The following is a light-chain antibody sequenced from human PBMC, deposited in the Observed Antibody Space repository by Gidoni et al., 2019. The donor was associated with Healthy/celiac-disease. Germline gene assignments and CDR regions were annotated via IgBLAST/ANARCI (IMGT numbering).Light chain of an antibody. CDR3: QSYDSSLSGPVV. J-gene: IGLJ2*01. Sequence: QSVLPQPPSVSGAPGQRVTLSCTGSSSNIGAGYDVHWYQQLPGTAPKLLIYGNSNRPSGVPDRFSGSKSGTSASLAITGLQAEDEADYYCQSYDSSLSGPVVFGGGTKLTVL. V-gene: IGLV1-40*01. CDR2: GNS. CDR1: SSNIGAGYD.